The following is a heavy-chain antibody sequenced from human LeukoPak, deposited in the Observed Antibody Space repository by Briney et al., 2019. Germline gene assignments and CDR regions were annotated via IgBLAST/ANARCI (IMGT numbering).Heavy chain of an antibody. Sequence: SETLSLTCTVSGGSISTSLYYWGWHRHPPGKGLEWLGSIYYSGTTYYNPSLRSRVTISIDTSKNQFSLKLRSVTAADTAVYYCARLDYYDSKYYFDYWGQGTLVTVSS. V-gene: IGHV4-39*01. CDR1: GGSISTSLYY. CDR2: IYYSGTT. CDR3: ARLDYYDSKYYFDY. D-gene: IGHD3-22*01. J-gene: IGHJ4*02.